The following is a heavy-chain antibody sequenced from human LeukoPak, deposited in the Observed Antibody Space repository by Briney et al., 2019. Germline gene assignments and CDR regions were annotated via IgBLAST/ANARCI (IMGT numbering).Heavy chain of an antibody. V-gene: IGHV1-2*06. CDR2: INPNRGGT. CDR1: GYTSTGYY. J-gene: IGHJ6*03. CDR3: ARAKQTYYDILTGYYWAGYYMDV. D-gene: IGHD3-9*01. Sequence: ASVKVSCKASGYTSTGYYMHWVRQAPGQGLEWMGRINPNRGGTNHAQKVQGRVTMTRDTSIRTAYMELSRLRSDDTAVYYCARAKQTYYDILTGYYWAGYYMDVWGKGTTVTVSS.